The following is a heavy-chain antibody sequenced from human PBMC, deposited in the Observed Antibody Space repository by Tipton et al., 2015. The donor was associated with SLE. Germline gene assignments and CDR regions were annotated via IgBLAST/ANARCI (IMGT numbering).Heavy chain of an antibody. J-gene: IGHJ6*03. D-gene: IGHD3-3*01. CDR1: GDSISNDNYY. Sequence: GLVKPSETLSLSCSLSGDSISNDNYYWGWIRQPPGKGLEWIGNINYSGTTYYSPSLKTRVTISVDTSKIQFSLRLTSVTAADTAVYYCARDLAIFGVVPFNYMDIWGKGTTVTASS. CDR2: INYSGTT. V-gene: IGHV4-39*07. CDR3: ARDLAIFGVVPFNYMDI.